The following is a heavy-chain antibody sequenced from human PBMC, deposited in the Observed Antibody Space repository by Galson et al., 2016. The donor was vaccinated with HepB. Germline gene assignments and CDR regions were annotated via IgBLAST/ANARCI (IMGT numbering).Heavy chain of an antibody. CDR3: ARDGAYSKSPLGTYYVYGLDV. Sequence: SETLSLTCTVSGGSISAYYWSWIRQPPGKGLECIGYIYYSGSTNYNPSLKSRASISVDASKNQFSLRLSSVTAADTAVYYCARDGAYSKSPLGTYYVYGLDVWGQGTTVTVSS. D-gene: IGHD4-11*01. CDR1: GGSISAYY. J-gene: IGHJ6*02. CDR2: IYYSGST. V-gene: IGHV4-59*01.